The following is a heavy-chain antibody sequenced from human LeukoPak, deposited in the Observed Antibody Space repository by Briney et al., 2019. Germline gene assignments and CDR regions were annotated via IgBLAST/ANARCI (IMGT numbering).Heavy chain of an antibody. D-gene: IGHD2-2*01. V-gene: IGHV3-30*04. J-gene: IGHJ4*02. Sequence: GRSLRLSCAASGFTFSSYAMHWVRQAPGKGLEWVAVISYDGSNKYYADSVKGRFTISRDNSKNTLYLQMNSLRAEDTAVYYCARGESVPAASVDYWGQGTLVTVPS. CDR1: GFTFSSYA. CDR2: ISYDGSNK. CDR3: ARGESVPAASVDY.